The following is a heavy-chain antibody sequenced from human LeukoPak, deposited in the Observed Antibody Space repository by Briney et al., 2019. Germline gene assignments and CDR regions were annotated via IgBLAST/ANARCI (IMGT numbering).Heavy chain of an antibody. D-gene: IGHD3-10*01. CDR3: ARDLGNFDF. V-gene: IGHV4-4*07. CDR1: GASIGSYF. Sequence: SETLSLTCSVSGASIGSYFWSWIRRPAGKGLEWIGRIDTNENTYLNPSLKNRVTMSVDRSKNQLSLKVTSLTAADTAFYYCARDLGNFDFWGQGAPVTVSS. J-gene: IGHJ4*02. CDR2: IDTNENT.